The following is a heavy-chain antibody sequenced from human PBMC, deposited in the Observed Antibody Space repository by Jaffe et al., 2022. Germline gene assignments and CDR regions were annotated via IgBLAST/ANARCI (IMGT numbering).Heavy chain of an antibody. Sequence: QVQLQESGPRLVKPSETLSLTCTVSGGSISDYYWSWIRQPPGMGLEWIGYIYYKGRTNYNPSLKSRVTMSVDTSKNHFSLNLSAVIAADTAVYYCARDVVGDSNGWYGPGQWGLGTLVTVSS. CDR3: ARDVVGDSNGWYGPGQ. V-gene: IGHV4-59*01. CDR1: GGSISDYY. CDR2: IYYKGRT. J-gene: IGHJ4*02. D-gene: IGHD6-19*01.